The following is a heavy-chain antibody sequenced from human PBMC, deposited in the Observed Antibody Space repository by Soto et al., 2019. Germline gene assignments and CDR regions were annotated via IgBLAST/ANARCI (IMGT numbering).Heavy chain of an antibody. Sequence: ASVKVSCKVSGYTLTELSMQWVRQAPGKGLEWMGGFDPEDGETIYAQKFQGRVTMTEDTSTDTAYMELSSLRSEDTAVYYCATWIRGFCSSTSCYTGLYYYGMDVWGQGTTVTVSS. V-gene: IGHV1-24*01. CDR2: FDPEDGET. CDR3: ATWIRGFCSSTSCYTGLYYYGMDV. D-gene: IGHD2-2*02. CDR1: GYTLTELS. J-gene: IGHJ6*02.